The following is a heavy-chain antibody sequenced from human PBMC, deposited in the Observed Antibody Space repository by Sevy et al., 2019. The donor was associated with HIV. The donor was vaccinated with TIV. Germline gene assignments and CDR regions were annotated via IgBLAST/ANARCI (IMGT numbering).Heavy chain of an antibody. CDR2: IKSKTEGGTA. Sequence: GGSLRLSCAASGFTFSNVWMSWLRQAPGKGLEWVAHIKSKTEGGTADYAAAVKGRFTISRDDSKDTLYLQMNSLKTEDTAVYYCTTGGSLFQHWGQGTLVTVSS. J-gene: IGHJ1*01. V-gene: IGHV3-15*01. CDR3: TTGGSLFQH. CDR1: GFTFSNVW. D-gene: IGHD2-15*01.